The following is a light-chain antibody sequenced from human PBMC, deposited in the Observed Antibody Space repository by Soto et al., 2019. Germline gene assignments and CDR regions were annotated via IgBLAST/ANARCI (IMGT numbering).Light chain of an antibody. CDR1: QSVLYSSDNKNY. V-gene: IGKV4-1*01. CDR3: QQYYNTGT. Sequence: EIVMTQSPDSLAVSLGERATINCKSSQSVLYSSDNKNYLAWYQQKPGQPPKVLIYWASTRESGVPDRFSGGGSGTDFTLTISSLQAEDVAVYYCQQYYNTGTFGQGTKVEIK. CDR2: WAS. J-gene: IGKJ1*01.